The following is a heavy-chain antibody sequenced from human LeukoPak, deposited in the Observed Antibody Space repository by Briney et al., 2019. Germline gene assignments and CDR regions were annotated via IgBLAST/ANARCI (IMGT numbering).Heavy chain of an antibody. Sequence: PGGALRLSCAASGFTFSSYWMSWVPEAPGKGLEWVANIKQDGSEKYYVDSVKGRFTISRDNAKNSLYLQMNSLRAEDTAVYYCARVTVVTPGVWFDYWGQGTLVTVSS. CDR2: IKQDGSEK. D-gene: IGHD4-23*01. V-gene: IGHV3-7*01. CDR3: ARVTVVTPGVWFDY. J-gene: IGHJ4*02. CDR1: GFTFSSYW.